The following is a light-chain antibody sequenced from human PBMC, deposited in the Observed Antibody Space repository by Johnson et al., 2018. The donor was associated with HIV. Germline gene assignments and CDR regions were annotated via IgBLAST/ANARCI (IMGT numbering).Light chain of an antibody. CDR3: GTWDSSLSAGNV. V-gene: IGLV1-51*01. J-gene: IGLJ1*01. CDR1: SSNIGNNY. Sequence: QPVLTQPPSVSAAPGQKVTISCYGSSSNIGNNYVSWYQQLPGTAPKLLIYDNNKRPSGIPDRFSGSKSGTSATLGITGLQTGDEADYYCGTWDSSLSAGNVFGTGTKVTVL. CDR2: DNN.